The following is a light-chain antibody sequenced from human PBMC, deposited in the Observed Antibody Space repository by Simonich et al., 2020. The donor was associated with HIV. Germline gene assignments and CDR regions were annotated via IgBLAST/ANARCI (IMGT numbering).Light chain of an antibody. J-gene: IGKJ3*01. V-gene: IGKV1-39*01. CDR2: AAS. CDR3: QQSYSNPFT. CDR1: QSISSY. Sequence: DIQMTQSPSSLSASVGDRVTITCRASQSISSYLNWYQQKPGKATKLLIYAASSLQSGVPSRFSGSGSGTDFTLTISSLQPEDFATYYCQQSYSNPFTFGPGTKVDIK.